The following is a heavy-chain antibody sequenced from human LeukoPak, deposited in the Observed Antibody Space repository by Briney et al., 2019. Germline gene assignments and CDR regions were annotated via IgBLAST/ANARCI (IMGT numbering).Heavy chain of an antibody. J-gene: IGHJ3*01. CDR1: GGSISSSNW. CDR3: ASDASGSTPAVFDF. V-gene: IGHV4-4*02. Sequence: KPSETLSLTCAVSGGSISSSNWWSWVRQPPGKGLEWIGEIYHSESTNYNPSLKSRVTISVDTSKNQFSLNLISVTAADTAVYYCASDASGSTPAVFDFWGQGTMVTVSS. CDR2: IYHSEST. D-gene: IGHD1-26*01.